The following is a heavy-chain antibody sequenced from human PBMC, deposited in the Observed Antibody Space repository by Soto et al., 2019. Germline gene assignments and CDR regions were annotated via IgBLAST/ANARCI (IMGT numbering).Heavy chain of an antibody. CDR3: AKDGGYDLLGPGY. V-gene: IGHV3-30*18. D-gene: IGHD5-12*01. Sequence: QVQLVESGGGVVQPGRSLRLSCAASGFTFSSYGMHWVRQAPGKGLEWVAVISYDGSNKYYADSVKGRFTISRDNSKNTLYLQMNSLRAEDTAVYYCAKDGGYDLLGPGYWGQGTLVTVS. J-gene: IGHJ4*02. CDR1: GFTFSSYG. CDR2: ISYDGSNK.